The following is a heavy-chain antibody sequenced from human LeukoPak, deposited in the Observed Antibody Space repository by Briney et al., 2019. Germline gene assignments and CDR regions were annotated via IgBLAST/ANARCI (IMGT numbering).Heavy chain of an antibody. Sequence: GGSLRLSCAASGFTFSSYSMNWVRQAPGKGLEWVPSISSSSSYIYYADSVKGRFTISRDNAKNSLYLQMNSLRAEDTAVYYCARDNVDSSGWYPHPLDYWGQGTLVTVSS. J-gene: IGHJ4*02. CDR2: ISSSSSYI. CDR3: ARDNVDSSGWYPHPLDY. D-gene: IGHD6-19*01. V-gene: IGHV3-21*01. CDR1: GFTFSSYS.